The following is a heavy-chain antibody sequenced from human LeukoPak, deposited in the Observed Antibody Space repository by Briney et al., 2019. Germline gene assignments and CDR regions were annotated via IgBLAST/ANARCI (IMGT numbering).Heavy chain of an antibody. J-gene: IGHJ4*02. D-gene: IGHD2-2*01. CDR2: IYTSGST. V-gene: IGHV4-4*07. CDR1: GGSISSYY. Sequence: SSETLCLTCTVSGGSISSYYWSWIRQPAGKGLEWIGRIYTSGSTNYNPSLKSRVTMSVDTSKNQFSLKLSSVTAADTAVYYCARDYCSSTSCPFDYWGQGTLVTVSS. CDR3: ARDYCSSTSCPFDY.